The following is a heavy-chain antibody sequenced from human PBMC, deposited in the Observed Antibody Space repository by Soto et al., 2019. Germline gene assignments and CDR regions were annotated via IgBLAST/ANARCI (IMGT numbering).Heavy chain of an antibody. D-gene: IGHD3-10*01. CDR3: ARSQGRFYGSGSYQGLDV. Sequence: QVQLVESGGGVVQPGWSLRLSCEASRFTFSSYGMHWIRQAPGKGLEWVAVIWHDGSNKDYTESVKGRFTISRDNSKNTLYLQMNGLRAEDTAVYYCARSQGRFYGSGSYQGLDVWGKGTTVTVSS. J-gene: IGHJ6*04. V-gene: IGHV3-33*01. CDR2: IWHDGSNK. CDR1: RFTFSSYG.